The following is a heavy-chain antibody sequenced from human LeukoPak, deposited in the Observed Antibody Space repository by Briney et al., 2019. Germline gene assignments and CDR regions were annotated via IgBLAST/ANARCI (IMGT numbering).Heavy chain of an antibody. CDR2: ISGSGGST. CDR1: GFTFSDYA. D-gene: IGHD6-19*01. Sequence: GGSLRLSCVASGFTFSDYAMNWVRQTPGKGLEWVSSISGSGGSTFYADSVKGRFTISRDNSKNTLYLQMNRLRAEDTAVYYCSKGGSGRFDYWGQGTLVTVSS. CDR3: SKGGSGRFDY. J-gene: IGHJ4*02. V-gene: IGHV3-23*01.